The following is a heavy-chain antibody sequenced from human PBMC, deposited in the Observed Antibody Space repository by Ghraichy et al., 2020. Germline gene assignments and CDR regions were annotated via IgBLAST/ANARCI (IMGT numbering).Heavy chain of an antibody. CDR1: GFTFSSYA. D-gene: IGHD3-22*01. CDR3: AKSSLEYYDSSGFDY. V-gene: IGHV3-23*01. CDR2: ICGSGGST. J-gene: IGHJ4*02. Sequence: GESLNISCAASGFTFSSYAMSWVRQAPGKGLEWVSAICGSGGSTYYADSVKGRFTISRDNSKNTLYLQMNSLRAEDTAVYYCAKSSLEYYDSSGFDYWGQGTLVTVSS.